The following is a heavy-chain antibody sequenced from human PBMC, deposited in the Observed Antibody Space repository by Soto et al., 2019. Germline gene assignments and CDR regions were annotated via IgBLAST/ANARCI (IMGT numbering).Heavy chain of an antibody. D-gene: IGHD3-10*01. J-gene: IGHJ3*02. CDR2: MNYRGIT. Sequence: QVQLQESGPGLLKPSQTLSLTCTVSGDSIRSDGYYWSWIRQRPGKGLEWIGYMNYRGITYYNPSLKSRLTISEDTSKNHISLNLNSVTAADTAVYYCARDGLSGGDAFDIWGQGTMLVVSS. CDR1: GDSIRSDGYY. CDR3: ARDGLSGGDAFDI. V-gene: IGHV4-31*03.